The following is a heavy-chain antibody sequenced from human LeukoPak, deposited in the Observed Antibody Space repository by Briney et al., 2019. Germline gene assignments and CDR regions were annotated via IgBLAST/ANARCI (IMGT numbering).Heavy chain of an antibody. J-gene: IGHJ4*02. CDR2: IYHSGST. V-gene: IGHV4-4*02. CDR3: ARAGSSGRTDY. Sequence: PGGSLRLSCAASGFTFSNAWMSWVRQPPGKGLEWIGEIYHSGSTNCNPSLKSRVTISVDKSKNQFSLKLSSVTAADTAVYYCARAGSSGRTDYWGQGTLVTVSP. D-gene: IGHD6-19*01. CDR1: GFTFSNAW.